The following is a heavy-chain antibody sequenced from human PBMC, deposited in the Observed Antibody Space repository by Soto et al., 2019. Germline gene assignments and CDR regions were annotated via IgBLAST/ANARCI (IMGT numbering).Heavy chain of an antibody. CDR1: GDSVSSNSVA. J-gene: IGHJ4*02. CDR2: TYYRSQWYN. CDR3: ARLYSSAWAFHY. V-gene: IGHV6-1*01. Sequence: SQTLSLTCAISGDSVSSNSVAWSWIRQSPSRGLEWLGRTYYRSQWYNDYALSVKSRITINPDTSKNQFSLQLNSVTPEDTAVYYCARLYSSAWAFHYWGQGTLVTVSS. D-gene: IGHD6-19*01.